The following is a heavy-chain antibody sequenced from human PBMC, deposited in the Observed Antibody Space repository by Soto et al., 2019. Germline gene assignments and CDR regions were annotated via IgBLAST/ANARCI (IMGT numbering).Heavy chain of an antibody. J-gene: IGHJ4*02. CDR2: INHSGST. CDR1: GGSFSGYY. V-gene: IGHV4-34*01. D-gene: IGHD3-10*01. Sequence: ASETLSLTCAVYGGSFSGYYWSWIRQPPGKGLEWIGEINHSGSTNYNPSLKSRVTISVDTSKNQFSLKLSSVTAADTAVYYCAANYYGSGSYLGWGPGTLVTVSS. CDR3: AANYYGSGSYLG.